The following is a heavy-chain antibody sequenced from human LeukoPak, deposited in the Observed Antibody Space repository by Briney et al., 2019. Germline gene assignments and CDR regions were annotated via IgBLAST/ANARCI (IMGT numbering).Heavy chain of an antibody. Sequence: GGSRRLSCAASGFTFSDYYMSWIRQAPGKGLEWVSYISSSGSTIYYADSVKGRFTISRDNAKNSLYLQMNSVRAEDAAVYYCAREGDGDYGPYYYYGMDVWGQGTTVTVSS. CDR3: AREGDGDYGPYYYYGMDV. D-gene: IGHD4-17*01. CDR1: GFTFSDYY. CDR2: ISSSGSTI. V-gene: IGHV3-11*01. J-gene: IGHJ6*02.